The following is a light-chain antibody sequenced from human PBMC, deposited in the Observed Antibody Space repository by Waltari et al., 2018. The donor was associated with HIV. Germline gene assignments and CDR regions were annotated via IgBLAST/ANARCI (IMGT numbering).Light chain of an antibody. Sequence: QSVLTQSPSASGTPGQRVTISCSGGPSNIGSNSVSCYQQVPGTAPQLFMFSNSLRPSGVPDRFSGSKSGTSASLAISGLQSEDEADYYCATWDDTLDGPVFGGGTRLTVL. J-gene: IGLJ3*02. CDR1: PSNIGSNS. V-gene: IGLV1-44*01. CDR3: ATWDDTLDGPV. CDR2: SNS.